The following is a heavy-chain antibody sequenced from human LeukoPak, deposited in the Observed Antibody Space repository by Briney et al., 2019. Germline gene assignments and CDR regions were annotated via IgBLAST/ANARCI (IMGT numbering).Heavy chain of an antibody. CDR2: INPNSGGT. J-gene: IGHJ4*02. CDR1: GYTFTGYY. CDR3: ARDRSSIAVAGTLRGYYFDY. D-gene: IGHD6-19*01. V-gene: IGHV1-2*02. Sequence: APVKVSCKASGYTFTGYYMHWVRQAPGQGLEWMGWINPNSGGTNYAQKFQGRVTMTRDTSISTAYMELSRLRSDDTAVYYCARDRSSIAVAGTLRGYYFDYWGQGTLVTVSS.